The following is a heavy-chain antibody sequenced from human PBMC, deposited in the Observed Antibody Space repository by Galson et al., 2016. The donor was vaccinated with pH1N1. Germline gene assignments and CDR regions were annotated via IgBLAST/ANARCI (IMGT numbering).Heavy chain of an antibody. J-gene: IGHJ4*02. CDR1: GFSFGDYY. D-gene: IGHD6-19*01. Sequence: RLSCAASGFSFGDYYMSWVRQAPGKGLEWVSYIRSSRRDTNYADSVKGRFSISRDNAKNLLFLQMNSLRAEDTAVYYCARGGVSVAAVFDLWGQGALVTVSP. CDR3: ARGGVSVAAVFDL. V-gene: IGHV3-11*06. CDR2: IRSSRRDT.